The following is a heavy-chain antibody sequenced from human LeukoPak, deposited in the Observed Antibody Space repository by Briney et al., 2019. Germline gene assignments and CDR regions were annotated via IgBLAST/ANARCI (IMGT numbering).Heavy chain of an antibody. Sequence: GGSLRLSCAASGFTFSSYDMHWVRQATGKGLEWVSAIGTAGDTYYPGSVKGRFTISRENAKNSLYLQMNSLRAEDTAVYYCARHSSTSERYYYYGMDVWGQGTTVTVSS. J-gene: IGHJ6*02. CDR2: IGTAGDT. CDR1: GFTFSSYD. CDR3: ARHSSTSERYYYYGMDV. V-gene: IGHV3-13*01. D-gene: IGHD2-2*01.